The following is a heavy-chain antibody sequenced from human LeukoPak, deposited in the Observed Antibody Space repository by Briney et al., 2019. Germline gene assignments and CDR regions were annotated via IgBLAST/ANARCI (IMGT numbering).Heavy chain of an antibody. CDR3: ARGGDSYGDDFDY. D-gene: IGHD5-18*01. CDR1: GGSISSYY. J-gene: IGHJ4*02. Sequence: SETLSLTCTVSGGSISSYYWSWIRQPPGKGLEWIGYIYYSGSTNYNPSLKSRVTISVDTSKNQFSLKLSSVTAADTAVYYCARGGDSYGDDFDYWGQGTLVTVSS. CDR2: IYYSGST. V-gene: IGHV4-59*01.